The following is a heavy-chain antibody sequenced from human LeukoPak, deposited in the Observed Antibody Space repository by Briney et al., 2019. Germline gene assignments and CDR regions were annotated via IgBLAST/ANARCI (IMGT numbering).Heavy chain of an antibody. CDR1: GYSFTNYW. J-gene: IGHJ4*02. D-gene: IGHD5-18*01. CDR3: ARGSSFGSGSHSFDY. Sequence: GESLKISCKGSGYSFTNYWIGWVRQMPGKGLEWMGIIYPGDSDTRYSPSFQGQVTISADKSISAAYLQWSSLKASDTAIYYCARGSSFGSGSHSFDYWGQGTLVTVSS. CDR2: IYPGDSDT. V-gene: IGHV5-51*01.